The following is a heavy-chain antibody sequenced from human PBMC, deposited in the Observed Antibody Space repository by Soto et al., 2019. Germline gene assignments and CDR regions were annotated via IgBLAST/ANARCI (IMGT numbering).Heavy chain of an antibody. V-gene: IGHV4-61*01. J-gene: IGHJ3*02. CDR3: ARGDILTGYSGEDAFDI. CDR2: IYYSGST. D-gene: IGHD3-9*01. CDR1: GGSVSSGSYY. Sequence: QVQLQESGPGLVKPSETLSLTCTVSGGSVSSGSYYWSWIRQPPGKGLEWIGYIYYSGSTNYNPSLKSRVTISVDTSKNQFSLKLSSVTAADTAVYYCARGDILTGYSGEDAFDIWGQGTMVTVSS.